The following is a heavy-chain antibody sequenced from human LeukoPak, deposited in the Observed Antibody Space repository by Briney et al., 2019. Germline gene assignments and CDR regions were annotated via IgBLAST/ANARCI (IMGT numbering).Heavy chain of an antibody. CDR3: ARADPYSSSGFDY. J-gene: IGHJ4*02. CDR1: GFNFRSYE. V-gene: IGHV3-48*03. D-gene: IGHD6-13*01. Sequence: VGSLRLSCAASGFNFRSYEMNWVRQAPGKGLEWVSFISSSGSTIYYADSVKGRFTISRDNAKNSLDLRMNSLRAEDTAVYYCARADPYSSSGFDYWGQGTLVTVSS. CDR2: ISSSGSTI.